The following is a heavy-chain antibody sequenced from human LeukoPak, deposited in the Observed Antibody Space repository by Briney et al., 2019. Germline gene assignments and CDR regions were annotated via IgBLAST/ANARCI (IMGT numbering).Heavy chain of an antibody. CDR3: ARGTRRSWFDP. CDR2: INHSGST. CDR1: GFTFSSYA. V-gene: IGHV4-34*01. Sequence: GSLRLSCAASGFTFSSYAMSWVRQPPGKGLEWIGEINHSGSTNYNPSLKSRVTISVDTSKNQFSLKLSSVTAADMAVYYCARGTRRSWFDPWGQGTLVTVSS. J-gene: IGHJ5*02.